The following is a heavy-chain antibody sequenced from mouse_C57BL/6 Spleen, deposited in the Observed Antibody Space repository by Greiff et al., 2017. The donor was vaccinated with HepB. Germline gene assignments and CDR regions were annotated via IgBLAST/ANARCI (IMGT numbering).Heavy chain of an antibody. CDR1: GFTFSSYA. V-gene: IGHV5-4*01. Sequence: EVKLQESGGGLVKPGGSLKLSCAASGFTFSSYAMSWVRQTPEKRLEWVATISDGGSYTYYPDNVKGRFTISRDNAKNNLYLQMSHLKSEDTAMYYCAREDYYGSSPAWFAYWGQGTLVTVSA. J-gene: IGHJ3*01. CDR3: AREDYYGSSPAWFAY. D-gene: IGHD1-1*01. CDR2: ISDGGSYT.